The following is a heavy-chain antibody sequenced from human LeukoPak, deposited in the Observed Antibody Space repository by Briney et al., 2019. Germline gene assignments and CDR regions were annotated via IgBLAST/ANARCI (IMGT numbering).Heavy chain of an antibody. CDR3: AIRARAGYSSGWFTSYYFDY. V-gene: IGHV1-3*01. J-gene: IGHJ4*02. Sequence: ASVKVSCKASGYTFTSYAMHWVRQAPGQRLAWMGWINACNGNTKYSQKFQGRITITRDTSASTAYMELGSLRSEDTAVYYCAIRARAGYSSGWFTSYYFDYWGQGTLVTVSS. CDR1: GYTFTSYA. CDR2: INACNGNT. D-gene: IGHD6-19*01.